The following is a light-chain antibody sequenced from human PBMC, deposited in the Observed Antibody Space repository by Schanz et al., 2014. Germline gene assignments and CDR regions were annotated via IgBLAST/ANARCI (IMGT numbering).Light chain of an antibody. CDR2: DVS. J-gene: IGLJ3*02. V-gene: IGLV2-14*03. Sequence: QSALTQPASVSGTPGQSITISCTGTSSDVGAYNLVSWFQQHPGKVPKLVIYDVSNRPSGISNRFSGSKSVNTASLTISGLQAEDEADYYCTSYAGSNNLVFGGGTKLTVL. CDR1: SSDVGAYNL. CDR3: TSYAGSNNLV.